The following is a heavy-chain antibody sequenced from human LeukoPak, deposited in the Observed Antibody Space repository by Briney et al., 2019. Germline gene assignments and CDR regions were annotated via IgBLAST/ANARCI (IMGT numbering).Heavy chain of an antibody. J-gene: IGHJ4*02. D-gene: IGHD2-15*01. CDR1: GFIVSSEY. V-gene: IGHV3-53*01. CDR2: IYGGGST. Sequence: GGALRLSCAASGFIVSSEYLAWVRQAPGKGLEWISVIYGGGSTYYADSVKGRFTISRDNSKDVLYLDMHSLAVEDTPVYYCARLLPASRHYFDYWGQGTPVTVSS. CDR3: ARLLPASRHYFDY.